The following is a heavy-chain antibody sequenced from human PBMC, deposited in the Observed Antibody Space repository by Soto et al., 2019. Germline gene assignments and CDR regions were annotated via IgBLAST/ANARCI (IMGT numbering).Heavy chain of an antibody. V-gene: IGHV3-23*01. Sequence: PGGSLRLACAASGFTFSSYAMSWVRQAPGKGLEWVSAISGSGGSTYYADSVNGRFTISRDNSKNTLYLQMNSLRAEDTAVYYCAKSLRPGFGELGYGSYYYYMDVWGKGTTVTVSS. J-gene: IGHJ6*03. CDR3: AKSLRPGFGELGYGSYYYYMDV. CDR1: GFTFSSYA. D-gene: IGHD3-10*01. CDR2: ISGSGGST.